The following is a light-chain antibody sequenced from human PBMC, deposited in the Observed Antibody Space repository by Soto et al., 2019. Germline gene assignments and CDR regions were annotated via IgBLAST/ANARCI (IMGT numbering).Light chain of an antibody. CDR2: GAS. J-gene: IGKJ5*01. V-gene: IGKV3-15*01. CDR1: QSVSSN. Sequence: EIVMTHSPATLSVSPGESVTLSCRASQSVSSNLAWYQQRPGQAPSLLIYGASTRAPGIPARFSGSGSGTDLTLTISSRQSEGLGVYNFQHYNNSHITLGQGPRLEIK. CDR3: QHYNNSHIT.